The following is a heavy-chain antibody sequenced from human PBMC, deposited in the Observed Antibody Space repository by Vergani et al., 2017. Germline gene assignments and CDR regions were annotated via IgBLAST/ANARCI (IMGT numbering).Heavy chain of an antibody. CDR2: ISWNSGSI. J-gene: IGHJ3*02. V-gene: IGHV3-9*03. CDR1: GFTFDDYA. CDR3: AKDMVAAGAGDAFDI. Sequence: EVQLVESGGGLVQPGRSLRLSCAASGFTFDDYAMHWVRQAPGEGLEWVSGISWNSGSIGYADSVKGRFTISRDNAKNSLYLQMNSLRAEDMALYYCAKDMVAAGAGDAFDIWGQGTMVTVSS. D-gene: IGHD6-13*01.